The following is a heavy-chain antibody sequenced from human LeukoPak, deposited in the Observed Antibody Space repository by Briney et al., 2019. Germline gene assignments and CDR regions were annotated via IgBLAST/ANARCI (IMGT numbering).Heavy chain of an antibody. CDR2: ISSSSYI. Sequence: GGSLRLSCAASGFTFSSYSMNWVRQAPGKGLEWVSYISSSSYIYYADSVKGRFTISRDNAKNSLHLQMNSLRAEDTAVYYCARLMLYYDSSGYYIDYWGQGTLVTVSS. J-gene: IGHJ4*02. V-gene: IGHV3-21*01. CDR3: ARLMLYYDSSGYYIDY. CDR1: GFTFSSYS. D-gene: IGHD3-22*01.